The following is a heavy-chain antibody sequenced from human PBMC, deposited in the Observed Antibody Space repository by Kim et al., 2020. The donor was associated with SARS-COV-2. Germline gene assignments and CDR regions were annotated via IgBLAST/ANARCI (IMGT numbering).Heavy chain of an antibody. V-gene: IGHV4-39*01. CDR3: ARGRHQLWGY. J-gene: IGHJ4*02. CDR1: GGSISSSSYY. D-gene: IGHD2-2*01. Sequence: SETLSLTCTVSGGSISSSSYYWGWIRQPPGKGLEWIGSIYYSGSTYYNPSLKSRVTISVDTSKNQFSLKLSSVTAADTAVYYCARGRHQLWGYWGQGTLVTVSS. CDR2: IYYSGST.